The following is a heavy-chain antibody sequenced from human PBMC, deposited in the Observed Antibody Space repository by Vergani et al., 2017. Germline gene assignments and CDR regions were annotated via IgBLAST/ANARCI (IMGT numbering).Heavy chain of an antibody. Sequence: VQVVESGGGVVQPGTSLRLSCATSGFTFSAYAMHWGRQAPGKGLEWVSGISWNSGSIGYADSVKGRFTISRDNAKNSLYLQMNSLRAEDTALYYCAKKGDGSGWIDVWGKGTTVTVSS. CDR1: GFTFSAYA. J-gene: IGHJ6*04. V-gene: IGHV3-9*01. CDR3: AKKGDGSGWIDV. D-gene: IGHD6-19*01. CDR2: ISWNSGSI.